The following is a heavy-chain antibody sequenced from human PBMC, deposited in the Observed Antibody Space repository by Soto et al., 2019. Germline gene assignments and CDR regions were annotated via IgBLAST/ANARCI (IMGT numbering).Heavy chain of an antibody. Sequence: QVQLQQWGAGLLKPPETLSLTCAVYGRSFSGYXXXWIRQPPGKGLEWIGEINHSGSTNYNPSLKSRVTISVDTSKNHFSLXLSSLTAADTAVYYCARAYGGDVFDYWGQGTLVTVSS. CDR3: ARAYGGDVFDY. J-gene: IGHJ4*02. D-gene: IGHD2-21*01. V-gene: IGHV4-34*01. CDR1: GRSFSGYX. CDR2: INHSGST.